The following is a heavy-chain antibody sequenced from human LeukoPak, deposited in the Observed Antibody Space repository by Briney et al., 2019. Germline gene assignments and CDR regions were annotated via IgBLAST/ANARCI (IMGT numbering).Heavy chain of an antibody. CDR3: ARAFALGGAMVTSYWFDP. CDR1: GYTFTGYY. CDR2: INPNSGGT. D-gene: IGHD5-18*01. J-gene: IGHJ5*02. Sequence: ASVKVSCKASGYTFTGYYMHWVRQAPGQGLEWMGWINPNSGGTNYAQKFQGRVTMTRDTSISTAYMELSRLRSDDTAVYYCARAFALGGAMVTSYWFDPWGQVTLVTVSS. V-gene: IGHV1-2*02.